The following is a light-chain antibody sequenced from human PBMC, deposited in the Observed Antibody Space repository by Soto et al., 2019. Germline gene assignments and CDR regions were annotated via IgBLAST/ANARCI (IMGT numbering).Light chain of an antibody. V-gene: IGLV1-40*01. CDR3: QSYDSNLSGSM. J-gene: IGLJ3*02. CDR2: GNN. Sequence: QSVLTQPPSVSGAPGQRVTISCTGSSSNIGAGYDVHWYQQLPGTAPKLLIYGNNNRPSGVPDRFSGSKSGTSASLAITGLQAEDGADYYCQSYDSNLSGSMFGGGTKLTVL. CDR1: SSNIGAGYD.